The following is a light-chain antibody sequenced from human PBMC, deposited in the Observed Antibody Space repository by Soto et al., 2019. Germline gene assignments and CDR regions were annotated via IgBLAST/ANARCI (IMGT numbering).Light chain of an antibody. V-gene: IGKV3-20*01. CDR2: GAS. CDR3: QQYTGPPTT. CDR1: QPVSSTY. J-gene: IGKJ5*01. Sequence: GLSQSAVALSLYQGERATLSCRASQPVSSTYLAWCQQRPGQAPRLLIYGASTRAAGIPDRFSGSGSGTDFTLTITRLEPEDSAVYFCQQYTGPPTTFGQGTRLEIK.